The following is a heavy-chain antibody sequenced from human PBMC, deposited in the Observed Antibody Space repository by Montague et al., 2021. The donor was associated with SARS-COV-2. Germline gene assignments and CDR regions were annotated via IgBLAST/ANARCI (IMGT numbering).Heavy chain of an antibody. J-gene: IGHJ6*02. V-gene: IGHV3-53*01. CDR3: ARCSIGWSILDV. CDR2: IYSGGNT. D-gene: IGHD6-19*01. CDR1: GFTVTYNY. Sequence: SLRLSCAASGFTVTYNYMSWVRQAPGKGLEWVSVIYSGGNTYYADSVKGRFTISRDDSKNTLYLQMNSLRAEDTAVYYCARCSIGWSILDVWGQGSTVTVSS.